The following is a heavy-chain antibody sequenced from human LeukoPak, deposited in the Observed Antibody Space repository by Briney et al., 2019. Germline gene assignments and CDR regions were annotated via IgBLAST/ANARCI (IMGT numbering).Heavy chain of an antibody. D-gene: IGHD3-3*01. V-gene: IGHV3-7*01. Sequence: GGSLRLSCAASGFTFSNAWLNWVRQAPGKGLEWVASIKHDGSEKYYVDSVRGRFTISRDNTMNSLYLQMSSLRAEDTAVYYCATDRGWRTSGYYLYYFEYWGQGTLVTFSS. CDR2: IKHDGSEK. CDR3: ATDRGWRTSGYYLYYFEY. CDR1: GFTFSNAW. J-gene: IGHJ4*02.